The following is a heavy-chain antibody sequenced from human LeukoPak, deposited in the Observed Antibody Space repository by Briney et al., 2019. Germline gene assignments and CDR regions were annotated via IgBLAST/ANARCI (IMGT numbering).Heavy chain of an antibody. J-gene: IGHJ6*03. CDR2: INSDGSST. D-gene: IGHD2-15*01. V-gene: IGHV3-74*01. CDR1: GFTFNNYW. CDR3: ARVLRYCSGGNCYSGGLGYMDV. Sequence: GGSLRLSCAASGFTFNNYWMHWVRQAPGKGLVWVSRINSDGSSTNYADSVKGRFTISRDNAKNSLFLQMNSLRAEDTAVYYCARVLRYCSGGNCYSGGLGYMDVWGKGTTVTISS.